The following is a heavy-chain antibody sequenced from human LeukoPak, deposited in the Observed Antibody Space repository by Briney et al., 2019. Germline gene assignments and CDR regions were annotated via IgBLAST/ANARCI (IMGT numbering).Heavy chain of an antibody. Sequence: GGSLGLSCAASGFTFSSYAMSWVRQAPGKGLEWVSAISGSGGSTYYADSVKGRFTISRDNSKNTLYLQMNSLRAEDTAVYYCAKLPSYYDFWSGYLDYWGQGTLVTVSS. CDR3: AKLPSYYDFWSGYLDY. V-gene: IGHV3-23*01. J-gene: IGHJ4*02. CDR1: GFTFSSYA. CDR2: ISGSGGST. D-gene: IGHD3-3*01.